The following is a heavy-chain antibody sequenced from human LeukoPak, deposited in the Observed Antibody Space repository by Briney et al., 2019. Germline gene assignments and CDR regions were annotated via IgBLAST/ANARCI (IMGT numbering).Heavy chain of an antibody. J-gene: IGHJ5*02. CDR3: ARSEHLGRTNWVDI. CDR1: GGSNSSYY. CDR2: IYYSGST. Sequence: SETLSLTCTVSGGSNSSYYFSWIRQPPGTGLEWIGYIYYSGSTNYNPSLKSRITISVDTSKNQFSLKLSSVTAADTAVYYCARSEHLGRTNWVDIWGQGILVTVSS. V-gene: IGHV4-59*08.